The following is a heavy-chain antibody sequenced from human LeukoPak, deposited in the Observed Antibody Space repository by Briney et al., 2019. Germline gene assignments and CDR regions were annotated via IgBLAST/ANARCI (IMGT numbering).Heavy chain of an antibody. CDR2: ISWNSGSI. CDR3: AKDSKYYYDSSGPFDY. CDR1: GGSISSYY. V-gene: IGHV3-9*01. D-gene: IGHD3-22*01. J-gene: IGHJ4*02. Sequence: LSLTCTVSGGSISSYYWSWVRQAPGKGLEWVSGISWNSGSIGYADSVKGRFTISRDNAKNSLYLQMNSLRAEDTALYYCAKDSKYYYDSSGPFDYWGQGTLVTVSS.